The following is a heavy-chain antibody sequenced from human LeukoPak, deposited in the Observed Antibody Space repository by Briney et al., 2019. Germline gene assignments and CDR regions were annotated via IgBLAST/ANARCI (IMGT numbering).Heavy chain of an antibody. CDR2: IYYSGST. CDR3: ARDPDY. V-gene: IGHV4-59*01. J-gene: IGHJ4*02. Sequence: ASETLSLTCTVSGGSISSYYWSWIRQPPGKGLEWIGYIYYSGSTNHNPSLKSRVTISVDTSKNQFSLKLSSVTAADTAVYYCARDPDYWGQGTLVTVSS. CDR1: GGSISSYY.